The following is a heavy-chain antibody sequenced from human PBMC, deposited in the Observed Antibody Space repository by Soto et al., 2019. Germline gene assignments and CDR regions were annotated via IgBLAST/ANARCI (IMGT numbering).Heavy chain of an antibody. D-gene: IGHD4-4*01. Sequence: PGESLKISCKGSGYSFTSYWIGWVRQMPGKGLEWMGIIYPGDSDTGYSPSFQGQVTISADKSISTAYLQWSSLKASDTAMYCCARQVSNSNYDLLYFDYWGQGTLVTVSS. CDR3: ARQVSNSNYDLLYFDY. CDR2: IYPGDSDT. CDR1: GYSFTSYW. V-gene: IGHV5-51*01. J-gene: IGHJ4*02.